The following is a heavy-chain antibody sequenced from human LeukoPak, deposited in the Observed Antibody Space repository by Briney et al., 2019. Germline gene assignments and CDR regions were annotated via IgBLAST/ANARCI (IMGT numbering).Heavy chain of an antibody. V-gene: IGHV1-2*06. D-gene: IGHD3-3*01. CDR1: GYTLTGYY. CDR3: ARDVTIFGVVTPYYYYGMDV. J-gene: IGHJ6*02. Sequence: GASVKVSCKASGYTLTGYYMHWVRQAPGQGLEWMGRINPNSGGTNYAQKFQGRVTMTRDTSISTAYMELSRLRSDDTAVYYCARDVTIFGVVTPYYYYGMDVWGQGTTVTVSS. CDR2: INPNSGGT.